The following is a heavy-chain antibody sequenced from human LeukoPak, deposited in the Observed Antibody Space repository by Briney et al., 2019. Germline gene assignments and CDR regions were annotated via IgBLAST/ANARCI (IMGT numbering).Heavy chain of an antibody. Sequence: GGSLRLSCVASGFTFSTYAMSWVRQAPGKGLEGASGISGSGGSTYYVDSVKGRFTISRDNSKDTLYLQMNSLRADDTAVYYCAKGSAGLSWPRFYFDYWGQGTLVTVSS. V-gene: IGHV3-23*01. D-gene: IGHD6-13*01. CDR1: GFTFSTYA. CDR2: ISGSGGST. J-gene: IGHJ4*02. CDR3: AKGSAGLSWPRFYFDY.